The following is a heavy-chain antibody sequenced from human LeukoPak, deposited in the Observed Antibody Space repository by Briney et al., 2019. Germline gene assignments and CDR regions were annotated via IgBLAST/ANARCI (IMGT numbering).Heavy chain of an antibody. Sequence: GGSLRLSCAASGFTVSSNYMSWVRQAPGKGLEWVSVIYSGGTTYYPDSVKGRFAISRDNSKNTLYLQMNDLRAEDTAVYYCARLAVAYFDYWGQGTLVTVSS. J-gene: IGHJ4*02. CDR3: ARLAVAYFDY. CDR1: GFTVSSNY. D-gene: IGHD6-19*01. CDR2: IYSGGTT. V-gene: IGHV3-66*04.